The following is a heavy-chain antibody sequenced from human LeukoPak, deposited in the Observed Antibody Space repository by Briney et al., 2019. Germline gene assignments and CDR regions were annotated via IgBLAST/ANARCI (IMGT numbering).Heavy chain of an antibody. CDR1: GYTFTSYD. Sequence: ASVKVSCEASGYTFTSYDMNWVRQATGQGLEWMGWMNPNSGNTGYAQKFQGRVTMTRNTSISTDYMELSSLRSEDTAVYYCARAPLSNYYYYYMDVWGKGTTVTVSS. V-gene: IGHV1-8*01. D-gene: IGHD4/OR15-4a*01. CDR3: ARAPLSNYYYYYMDV. J-gene: IGHJ6*03. CDR2: MNPNSGNT.